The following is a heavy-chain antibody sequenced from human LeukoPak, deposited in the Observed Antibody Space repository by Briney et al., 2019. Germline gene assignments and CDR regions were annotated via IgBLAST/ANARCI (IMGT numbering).Heavy chain of an antibody. D-gene: IGHD2-2*02. V-gene: IGHV1-18*01. CDR1: GYTFTSCG. J-gene: IGHJ4*02. Sequence: ASVTVSCKGSGYTFTSCGYSWVRQAHGQGLEWMGWISIYDGKTLYAQKFQGRVTMTTDTSTSTAYMELRSLRSDDTAGYYCARGVRENRSWYTVHFDYWGQGTLVTVSS. CDR2: ISIYDGKT. CDR3: ARGVRENRSWYTVHFDY.